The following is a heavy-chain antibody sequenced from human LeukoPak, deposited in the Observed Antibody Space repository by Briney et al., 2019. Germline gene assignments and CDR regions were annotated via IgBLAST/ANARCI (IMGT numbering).Heavy chain of an antibody. Sequence: GASVKVSCKPSGYTFTGHYMHWVRQAPGQGLEWMAWINVNSGNRNSAQKFQGRVTLTRDTSITTAYMDLSGLRSDDTAVYYCVREGWEQRDTAAFDYWGQGTLVTVSS. CDR3: VREGWEQRDTAAFDY. V-gene: IGHV1-2*02. CDR1: GYTFTGHY. J-gene: IGHJ4*02. CDR2: INVNSGNR. D-gene: IGHD1/OR15-1a*01.